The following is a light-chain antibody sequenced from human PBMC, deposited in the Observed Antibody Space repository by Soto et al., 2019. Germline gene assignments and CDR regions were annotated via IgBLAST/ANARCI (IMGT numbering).Light chain of an antibody. CDR1: SSDVGNYNY. J-gene: IGLJ2*01. Sequence: QSALTQPASVSGSPGQSITISCTGTSSDVGNYNYVSWYQQYPGRVPKLLIYMVSNRPSGVSNRFSGFKSANTAYLTISGVQPEDEADYHCSSYTTIKTVVFGGGTKVTVL. V-gene: IGLV2-14*01. CDR2: MVS. CDR3: SSYTTIKTVV.